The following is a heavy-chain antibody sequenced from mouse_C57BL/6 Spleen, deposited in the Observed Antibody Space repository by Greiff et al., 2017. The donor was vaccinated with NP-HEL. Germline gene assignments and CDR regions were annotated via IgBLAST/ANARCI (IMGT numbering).Heavy chain of an antibody. J-gene: IGHJ2*01. Sequence: VQLQQPGAELVKPGASVKMSCKASGYTFTSYWITWVKQRPGQGLEWIGDIYPGSGSTNYNEKFKSKATLTVDTSSSTAYMQLSSLTSEDSAVYYCARMDSNYDYFDYWGQGTTLTVSS. V-gene: IGHV1-55*01. CDR3: ARMDSNYDYFDY. D-gene: IGHD2-5*01. CDR2: IYPGSGST. CDR1: GYTFTSYW.